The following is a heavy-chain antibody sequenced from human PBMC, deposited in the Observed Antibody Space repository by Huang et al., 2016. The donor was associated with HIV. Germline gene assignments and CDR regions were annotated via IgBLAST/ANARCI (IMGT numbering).Heavy chain of an antibody. V-gene: IGHV4-59*01. J-gene: IGHJ6*02. CDR1: GGSISTY. Sequence: QVQLQESGPGLVKPSETLSLTCTVSGGSISTYWSWIRQPPGKGLEWIGYIHYSGSTNDNPSRKSRVTTSVDTSKNQCFLKLSSVTAADTAVYYCARGGPYSRDYYYYGMDVWGQGTTVTVSS. D-gene: IGHD6-13*01. CDR3: ARGGPYSRDYYYYGMDV. CDR2: IHYSGST.